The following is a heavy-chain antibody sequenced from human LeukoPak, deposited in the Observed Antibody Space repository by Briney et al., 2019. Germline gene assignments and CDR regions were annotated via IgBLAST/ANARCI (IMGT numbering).Heavy chain of an antibody. J-gene: IGHJ4*02. CDR1: GYTLTELS. CDR3: ATYSYGLHYFDY. CDR2: FDPEDGET. Sequence: ASVKVSCKVSGYTLTELSMHWVRQAPGKGLEWMGGFDPEDGETIYAQKFQGRVTMTEDTSTDTAYMELSSLRSEDTAVYYCATYSYGLHYFDYWGQGTLVTVSS. V-gene: IGHV1-24*01. D-gene: IGHD5-18*01.